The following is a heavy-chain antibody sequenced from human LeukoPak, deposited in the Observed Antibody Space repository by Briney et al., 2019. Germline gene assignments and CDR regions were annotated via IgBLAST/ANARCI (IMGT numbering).Heavy chain of an antibody. V-gene: IGHV4-59*01. CDR2: IYYSGST. J-gene: IGHJ3*02. Sequence: SETLSLTCTVSGGSISSYYWSWIRQPPGKGLEWIGYIYYSGSTNYNPSLKSRVTISVDTSKSQFSLKLSSVTAADTAVYYCARDLFGGPSDAFDIWGQGTMVTVSS. CDR1: GGSISSYY. D-gene: IGHD3-16*01. CDR3: ARDLFGGPSDAFDI.